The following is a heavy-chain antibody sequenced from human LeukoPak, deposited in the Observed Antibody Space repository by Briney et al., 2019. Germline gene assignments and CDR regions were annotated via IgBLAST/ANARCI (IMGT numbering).Heavy chain of an antibody. CDR3: QARLGEAFDY. D-gene: IGHD3-10*01. V-gene: IGHV1-46*01. CDR1: GYTFTSYY. CDR2: INPSGGST. J-gene: IGHJ4*02. Sequence: ASVKVSCKASGYTFTSYYMHWVRQAPGQGLEWMGIINPSGGSTSYAQKFQGRVTMTRDMSTSTVNMELSSLRSEDTAVYYCQARLGEAFDYWGQGTLVTVSS.